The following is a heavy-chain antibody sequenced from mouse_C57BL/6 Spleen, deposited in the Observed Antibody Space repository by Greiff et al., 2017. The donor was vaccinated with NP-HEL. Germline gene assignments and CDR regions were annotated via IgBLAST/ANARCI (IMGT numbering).Heavy chain of an antibody. D-gene: IGHD1-1*01. CDR2: INPGSGGT. CDR1: GYAFTNYL. V-gene: IGHV1-54*01. Sequence: QVQLKESGAELVRPGTSVKVSCKASGYAFTNYLIEWVKQRPGQGLEWIGVINPGSGGTNYNEKFKGKATLTADKSSSTAYMQLSSLTSEDSAVYFCAITTVERGYFDVWGTGTTVTVSS. CDR3: AITTVERGYFDV. J-gene: IGHJ1*03.